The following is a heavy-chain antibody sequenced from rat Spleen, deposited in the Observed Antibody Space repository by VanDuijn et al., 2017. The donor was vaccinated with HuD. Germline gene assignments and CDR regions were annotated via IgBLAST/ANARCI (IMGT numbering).Heavy chain of an antibody. Sequence: EVQLVESDGGLVQPGRSLKLSCAASGFTFTDYYMAWVRQAPTKGLEWVASIDTGGGNTFYRHSVKGRFTISRENAKNTQYLQMDSLRSEDTATYYCTRGQVHYFDYWGQGVMVTVSS. V-gene: IGHV5S13*01. CDR1: GFTFTDYY. CDR3: TRGQVHYFDY. J-gene: IGHJ2*01. CDR2: IDTGGGNT.